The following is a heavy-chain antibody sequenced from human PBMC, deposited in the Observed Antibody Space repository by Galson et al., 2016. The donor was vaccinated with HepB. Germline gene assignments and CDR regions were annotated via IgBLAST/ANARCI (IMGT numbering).Heavy chain of an antibody. J-gene: IGHJ4*02. CDR1: GFTFSSYS. CDR3: ARDYYAPDFDY. V-gene: IGHV3-21*01. Sequence: SLRLSCAASGFTFSSYSMNWVRQAPGKGLEWVSSISSSSGYISYADSVKGRFTISRDNAKNSLYLQMNSLRAEDTAVYYCARDYYAPDFDYWGQGTLVTVSS. CDR2: ISSSSGYI. D-gene: IGHD3-10*01.